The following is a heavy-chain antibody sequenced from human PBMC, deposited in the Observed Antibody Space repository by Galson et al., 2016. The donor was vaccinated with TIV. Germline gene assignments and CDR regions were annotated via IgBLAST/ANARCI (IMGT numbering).Heavy chain of an antibody. CDR2: INHSGST. J-gene: IGHJ4*02. CDR3: AKNLRWGGY. D-gene: IGHD4-23*01. V-gene: IGHV4-34*01. Sequence: CAVYGGSFSGYSWSWIRQPPGKGLEWIGEINHSGSTNYKPSLKRRVTISVDTSKNQFSLKMSSVTAADTAVYYCAKNLRWGGYWGQGTLVTVSS. CDR1: GGSFSGYS.